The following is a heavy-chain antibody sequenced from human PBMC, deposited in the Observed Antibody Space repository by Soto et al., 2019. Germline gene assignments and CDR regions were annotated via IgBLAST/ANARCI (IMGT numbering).Heavy chain of an antibody. J-gene: IGHJ4*02. D-gene: IGHD3-10*01. CDR2: ISASSSYI. CDR1: GFTFNTYS. CDR3: ARDHIGSFYFDF. Sequence: GGFLRLSCAASGFTFNTYSMNWVRQAPGKGLEWVSSISASSSYIYYADSVKGRFIISRDNAKNSLYVQMNSLRAEDTAVYYCARDHIGSFYFDFWGQGILVTVSS. V-gene: IGHV3-21*01.